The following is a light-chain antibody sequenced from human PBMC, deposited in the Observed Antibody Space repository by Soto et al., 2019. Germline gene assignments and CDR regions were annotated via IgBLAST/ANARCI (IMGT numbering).Light chain of an antibody. J-gene: IGKJ4*01. CDR3: QQYNKWTLI. Sequence: EILMTQSPATLSVSPGERATLSCRASQSVSINLAWYQQKPGQVPRLLIYGVSTRANGIPARLSGSGFGTELTITISSMKYEDFEVYYCQQYNKWTLIFGGGTKVDIK. CDR1: QSVSIN. CDR2: GVS. V-gene: IGKV3-15*01.